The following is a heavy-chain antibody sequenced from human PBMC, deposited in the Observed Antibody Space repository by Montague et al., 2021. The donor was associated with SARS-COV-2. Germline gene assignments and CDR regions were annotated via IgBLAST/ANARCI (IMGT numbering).Heavy chain of an antibody. Sequence: SETLSLTCAVYGGSFSGYYWSWIRQPPGKGLEWIGEINHSGSTKYNPSLKSRVTISADTSKNQFSLKLSSVTAADTAVYYCARGTKRAFTYGYDSSGYASDCWGQGALVTVSS. CDR2: INHSGST. D-gene: IGHD3-22*01. CDR1: GGSFSGYY. V-gene: IGHV4-34*01. J-gene: IGHJ4*02. CDR3: ARGTKRAFTYGYDSSGYASDC.